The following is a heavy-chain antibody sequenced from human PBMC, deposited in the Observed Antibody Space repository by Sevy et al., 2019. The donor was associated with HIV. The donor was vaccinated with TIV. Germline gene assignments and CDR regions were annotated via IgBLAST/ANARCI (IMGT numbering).Heavy chain of an antibody. V-gene: IGHV3-23*01. CDR3: AKVVKGGYYYHRSGYYDY. J-gene: IGHJ4*02. Sequence: GGYLRLSCAASGFTFSSYAMSWVRQAPGKGLEWVSAISGSGGSTYYADSVKGRFTISRDNSKNTLYLQMNSLTAEDTAVYYCAKVVKGGYYYHRSGYYDYWGQGTLVTVSS. CDR2: ISGSGGST. CDR1: GFTFSSYA. D-gene: IGHD3-22*01.